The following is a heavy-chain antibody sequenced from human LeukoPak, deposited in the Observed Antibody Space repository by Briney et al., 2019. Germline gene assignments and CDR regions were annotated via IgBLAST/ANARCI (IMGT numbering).Heavy chain of an antibody. CDR2: INSDGSST. CDR1: GFTFSSYW. Sequence: PGGSLRLSCAASGFTFSSYWMHWVRQGPGKGRVWVSRINSDGSSTNYADSVRGRFTISRDNAENTLYLQMNSLRVEDTAVYYCARRVVVAAAPYYFDYWGQGTLVTVSS. V-gene: IGHV3-74*01. CDR3: ARRVVVAAAPYYFDY. J-gene: IGHJ4*02. D-gene: IGHD2-2*01.